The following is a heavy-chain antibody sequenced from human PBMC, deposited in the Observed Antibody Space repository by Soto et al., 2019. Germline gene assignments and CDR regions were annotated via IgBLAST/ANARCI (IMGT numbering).Heavy chain of an antibody. CDR1: GYTFTRYA. J-gene: IGHJ4*02. D-gene: IGHD6-19*01. Sequence: ASVKVSCKASGYTFTRYAMHWVRQAPGQRLEWMGWINAGNGNTKYSQKFQGRVTITTDTSASTAYMELSSLRSEDTAVYYCARDGAVAGDSNFDYWGQGTLVNVSS. V-gene: IGHV1-3*01. CDR3: ARDGAVAGDSNFDY. CDR2: INAGNGNT.